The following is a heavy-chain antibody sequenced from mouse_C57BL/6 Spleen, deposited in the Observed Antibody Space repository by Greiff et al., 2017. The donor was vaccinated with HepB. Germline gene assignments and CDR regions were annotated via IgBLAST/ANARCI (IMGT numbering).Heavy chain of an antibody. CDR3: AMEGRITMDYYAMDY. CDR2: SHPSDSDT. D-gene: IGHD1-1*02. J-gene: IGHJ4*01. CDR1: GYTFTSYW. Sequence: VQLQQSGAELVKPGASVKVSCKASGYTFTSYWMHWVKQRPGQGLEWIGRSHPSDSDTNYNQKFKGKATLTVDKSSSTAYMQLSSLTSEDSAVYYCAMEGRITMDYYAMDYWGQGTSVTVSS. V-gene: IGHV1-74*01.